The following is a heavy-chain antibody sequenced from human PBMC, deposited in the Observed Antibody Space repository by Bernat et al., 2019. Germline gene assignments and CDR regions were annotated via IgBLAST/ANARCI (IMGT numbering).Heavy chain of an antibody. CDR1: GGPINNYY. Sequence: QVQLQESGPGLVQPAETLSPTCAVSGGPINNYYWNWIRQPPGKGLEWIGYVHSSGTTNYNPSLKSRVTISVDTSKNRFSLKLTSVTAGDTAVYYCARLREFTPARYYVDCLGQGTLVTGSS. V-gene: IGHV4-59*08. CDR3: ARLREFTPARYYVDC. CDR2: VHSSGTT. J-gene: IGHJ4*02.